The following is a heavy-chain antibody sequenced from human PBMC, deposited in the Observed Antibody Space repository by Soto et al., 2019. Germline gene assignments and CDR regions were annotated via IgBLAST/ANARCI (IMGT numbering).Heavy chain of an antibody. Sequence: QITLKESGPPVVKPTQTLTLTCTFSGFSLTTSGVGVGWIRQPPGKALEWLALIYWDDDKRYSPSLKSRLTITKDISKNQVVLTMTNMDPVDTGTYYFAHSRPPRIFVSWGQGTLVTVSS. CDR3: AHSRPPRIFVS. J-gene: IGHJ4*02. CDR1: GFSLTTSGVG. CDR2: IYWDDDK. V-gene: IGHV2-5*02.